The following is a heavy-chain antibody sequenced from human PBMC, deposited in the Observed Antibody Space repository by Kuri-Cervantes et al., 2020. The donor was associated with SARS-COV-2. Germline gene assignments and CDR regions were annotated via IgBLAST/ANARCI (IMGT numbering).Heavy chain of an antibody. D-gene: IGHD3-22*01. CDR2: ISGSGGST. CDR3: ARGSDSSGYYFDY. V-gene: IGHV3-23*01. J-gene: IGHJ4*02. Sequence: GESLKISCTSSGFTFGDYAVSGVRQAPGKGLEWVSAISGSGGSTYYADSVKGGFTISRDNSKNTLYLQMNSLRAEDTAVYYCARGSDSSGYYFDYWGQGTLVTVSS. CDR1: GFTFGDYA.